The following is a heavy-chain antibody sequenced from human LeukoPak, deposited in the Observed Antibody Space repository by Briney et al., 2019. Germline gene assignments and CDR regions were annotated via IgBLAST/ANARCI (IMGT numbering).Heavy chain of an antibody. CDR1: GFTFSSYG. D-gene: IGHD6-13*01. Sequence: PGGSLRLSCAASGFTFSSYGMHWVRQAPGKGLEWVAVIWYDGSNKYYADSVKGRFTISRDNSKNTLYLQMNSLRAEDTAVYYCASLGIVAAGGGYWGQGTLVTVSS. CDR2: IWYDGSNK. CDR3: ASLGIVAAGGGY. V-gene: IGHV3-33*01. J-gene: IGHJ4*02.